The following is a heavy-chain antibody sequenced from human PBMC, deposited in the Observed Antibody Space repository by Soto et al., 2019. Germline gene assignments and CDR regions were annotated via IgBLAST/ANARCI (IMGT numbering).Heavy chain of an antibody. J-gene: IGHJ6*02. Sequence: QVQLQESGPGLVKPSQTLSLTCTVSGGSISSGDYYWSWIRQPPGKGLEWIGYIYYSGSTYYNPSLKSRVTISVDTSKNPFSLKLSSVTAADTAVYYCARAPDTAAAGISGMDVWGQGTTVTVSS. V-gene: IGHV4-30-4*01. CDR2: IYYSGST. D-gene: IGHD6-13*01. CDR1: GGSISSGDYY. CDR3: ARAPDTAAAGISGMDV.